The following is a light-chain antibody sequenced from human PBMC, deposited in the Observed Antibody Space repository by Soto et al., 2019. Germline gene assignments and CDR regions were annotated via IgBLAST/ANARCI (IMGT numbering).Light chain of an antibody. V-gene: IGKV1-5*03. CDR1: QIIGDY. CDR3: QQECVYYPTT. CDR2: RAY. J-gene: IGKJ4*01. Sequence: DIQMTQSPSTLSASVGDKVTITCRASQIIGDYLAWYQQKPGKAPVLLIYRAYTLESRGPSRFSSSGSGTEFTLTISSLQPDDFATYYCQQECVYYPTTFGGGTKVEI.